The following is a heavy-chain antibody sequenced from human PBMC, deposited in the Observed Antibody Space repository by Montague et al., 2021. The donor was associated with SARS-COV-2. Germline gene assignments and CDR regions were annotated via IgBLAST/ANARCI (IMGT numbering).Heavy chain of an antibody. CDR1: GDSVSSNTAA. Sequence: CAISGDSVSSNTAAWNWIRQSPSRGLEWLGRTYYRSKWYYDYAVSVKSRMTISPDTSKNQFPLQLSSVTPEDRAAYYCARDPRYSLSWSFDYWGQGTLVTVSS. CDR2: TYYRSKWYY. J-gene: IGHJ4*02. V-gene: IGHV6-1*01. D-gene: IGHD6-13*01. CDR3: ARDPRYSLSWSFDY.